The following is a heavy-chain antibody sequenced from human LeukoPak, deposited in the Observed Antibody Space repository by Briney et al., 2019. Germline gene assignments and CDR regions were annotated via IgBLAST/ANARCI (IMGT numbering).Heavy chain of an antibody. CDR3: AREGTAGDFDY. J-gene: IGHJ4*02. CDR2: IYPADSDT. D-gene: IGHD1-7*01. V-gene: IGHV5-51*01. Sequence: GESLKISCKGSGYSFPNSWIGWVRQMPGKGLEWMAMIYPADSDTRYSPSFQGQVTISADKSISTAYLQWSSLQASDTAMYCCAREGTAGDFDYWGQGTLVTVSS. CDR1: GYSFPNSW.